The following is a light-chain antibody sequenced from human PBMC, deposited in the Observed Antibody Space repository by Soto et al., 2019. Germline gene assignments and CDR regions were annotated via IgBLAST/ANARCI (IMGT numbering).Light chain of an antibody. CDR3: CSYAGDYMFV. CDR2: EGT. Sequence: QSALTQPASVSGSPGQSITISCTGTSSDVVNDLLVSWYQQQPGKAPKLMIYEGTKRPAGVSDRFSGSKSGNTASLTISGLQAEDEADYYCCSYAGDYMFVFGTGTKLTVL. CDR1: SSDVVNDLL. V-gene: IGLV2-23*01. J-gene: IGLJ1*01.